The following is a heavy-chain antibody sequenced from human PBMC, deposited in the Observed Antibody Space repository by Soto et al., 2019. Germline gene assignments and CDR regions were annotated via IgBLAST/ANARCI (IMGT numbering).Heavy chain of an antibody. CDR3: AKGVPGIAVAGTGYFQH. V-gene: IGHV3-23*01. CDR2: ISGSGDST. D-gene: IGHD6-19*01. CDR1: GFTFSSYA. Sequence: EVPLLESGGGLVQPGGSLRLSCAASGFTFSSYAMSWVRQAPGKGLEWVSGISGSGDSTYYADSVKGPFTISRDNSKHTLYLQMNSLRAEDTAVYYCAKGVPGIAVAGTGYFQHWGQGTLVTVSS. J-gene: IGHJ1*01.